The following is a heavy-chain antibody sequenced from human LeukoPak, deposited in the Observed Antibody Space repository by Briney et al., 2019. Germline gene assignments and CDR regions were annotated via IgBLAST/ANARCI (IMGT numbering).Heavy chain of an antibody. CDR1: GFTFDYT. Sequence: GGSLRLSCAASGFTFDYTIHWVRQAPGKGLEWVSLISWDGGTTYYADSVKGRFTISRDNSKNSLYLQMNSLRTEDTALYYCAKDALEGGHYFDYWGQGTLVTVSS. J-gene: IGHJ4*02. CDR3: AKDALEGGHYFDY. V-gene: IGHV3-43*01. D-gene: IGHD3-16*01. CDR2: ISWDGGTT.